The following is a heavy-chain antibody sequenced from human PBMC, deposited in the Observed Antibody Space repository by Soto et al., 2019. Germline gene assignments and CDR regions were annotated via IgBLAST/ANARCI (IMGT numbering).Heavy chain of an antibody. Sequence: ASVKVSCKVSGYTLTELSMHWVRQAPGKGLEWMGGFDPEDSETIYAQKFQGRVTMTEDTSTDTAYMELSSLRSEDTAVYYCANLLWFVSEYYGMDVWGQGTTVTVSS. V-gene: IGHV1-24*01. J-gene: IGHJ6*02. CDR3: ANLLWFVSEYYGMDV. CDR2: FDPEDSET. CDR1: GYTLTELS. D-gene: IGHD3-10*01.